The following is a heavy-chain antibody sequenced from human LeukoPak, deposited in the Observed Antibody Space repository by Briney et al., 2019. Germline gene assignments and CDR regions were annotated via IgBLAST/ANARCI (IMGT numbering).Heavy chain of an antibody. CDR2: ISYDGSNK. CDR3: AKGGGSSVAVAGRADY. Sequence: GRSLRLSCAASGFTFSSYGMHWVRQAPGKGLEWVAVISYDGSNKYYADSVKGRFTISRDNSKNTLYLQMNSLRAEDTAVYYCAKGGGSSVAVAGRADYWGQGTLVTVSS. CDR1: GFTFSSYG. D-gene: IGHD6-19*01. J-gene: IGHJ4*02. V-gene: IGHV3-30*18.